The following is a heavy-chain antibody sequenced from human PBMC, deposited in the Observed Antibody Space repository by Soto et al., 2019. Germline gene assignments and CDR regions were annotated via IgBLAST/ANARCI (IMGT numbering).Heavy chain of an antibody. CDR1: GFTFDNCA. J-gene: IGHJ6*02. CDR2: ITGSGENT. CDR3: AKVSLGATTITDFYYYGMDV. D-gene: IGHD1-26*01. Sequence: WGSLRLSCSASGFTFDNCAMNWVRQARGKGLEWVSGITGSGENTYYADSVKGRFTISRDNSKNTLYVQLNSLRVEDTAIYYCAKVSLGATTITDFYYYGMDVWGQGTMVTVSS. V-gene: IGHV3-23*01.